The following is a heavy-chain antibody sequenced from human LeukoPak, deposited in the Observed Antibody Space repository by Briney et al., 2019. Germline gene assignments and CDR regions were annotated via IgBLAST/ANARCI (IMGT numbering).Heavy chain of an antibody. D-gene: IGHD1-26*01. CDR3: AKDRRGANWFDP. V-gene: IGHV3-30*02. CDR1: GFTFSSYG. Sequence: PGGSLRLSCGASGFTFSSYGMHWVRQAPGKGLEWVAFIRYDGSNKYYADSVKGRFTISRDNSKNTLYLQMNSLRAEDTAVYYCAKDRRGANWFDPWGQGTLVTVSS. J-gene: IGHJ5*02. CDR2: IRYDGSNK.